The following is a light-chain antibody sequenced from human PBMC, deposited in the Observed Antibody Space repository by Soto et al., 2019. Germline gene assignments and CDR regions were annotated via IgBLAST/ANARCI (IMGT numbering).Light chain of an antibody. CDR1: QSVSSSY. J-gene: IGKJ1*01. CDR2: GAS. Sequence: EIVLTQSPGTLSLSPGERATLSCRASQSVSSSYLAWYQQKPGQAPRLLIYGASSRATGIPDRFSGSGSGTDFTLTISRLEPEDFAVYYWQQYGSSRWTFGHRTKVEI. V-gene: IGKV3-20*01. CDR3: QQYGSSRWT.